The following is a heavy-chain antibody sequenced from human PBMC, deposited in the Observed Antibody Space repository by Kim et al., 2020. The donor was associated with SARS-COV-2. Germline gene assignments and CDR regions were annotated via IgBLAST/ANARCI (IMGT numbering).Heavy chain of an antibody. J-gene: IGHJ5*02. V-gene: IGHV4-39*01. CDR2: IYYTGNT. D-gene: IGHD6-25*01. CDR1: GGSIDSGSFY. CDR3: ARHPLRLNWFDP. Sequence: SETLSLTCTVSGGSIDSGSFYWGWIRQPPGKGLEWIGSIYYTGNTFYNPSLKSRHTLSVDTPKSQFSLNLTSVTAADTAVYYCARHPLRLNWFDPWGQGTLVTVSS.